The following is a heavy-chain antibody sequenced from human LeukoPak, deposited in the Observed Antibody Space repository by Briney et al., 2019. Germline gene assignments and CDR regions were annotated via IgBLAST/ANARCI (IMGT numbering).Heavy chain of an antibody. J-gene: IGHJ4*02. CDR1: GFTFSSYG. V-gene: IGHV3-30*02. D-gene: IGHD4-17*01. CDR2: IRYDGGNK. Sequence: EGSLRLSCAASGFTFSSYGMHWVRQAPGKGLEWVTFIRYDGGNKYYADSVKGRFTISRDNSKNTLYLQMNSLRAEDTAVYYCARDLSSYGDSFVGLVSWGQGALVTVSS. CDR3: ARDLSSYGDSFVGLVS.